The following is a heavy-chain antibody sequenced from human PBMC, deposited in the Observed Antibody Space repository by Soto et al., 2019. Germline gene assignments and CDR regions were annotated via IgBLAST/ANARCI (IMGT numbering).Heavy chain of an antibody. CDR2: IYYSGST. J-gene: IGHJ5*02. CDR1: VGSISIYY. V-gene: IGHV4-59*01. CDR3: ARHKTNWWFDP. D-gene: IGHD7-27*01. Sequence: SETLSLTCTFSVGSISIYYWSWIRQPPGKGLDWIGYIYYSGSTNYNPSLKSRVTISVDTSKNQFSLKLSSVTAADTAVYYCARHKTNWWFDPWGQGTLVTVSS.